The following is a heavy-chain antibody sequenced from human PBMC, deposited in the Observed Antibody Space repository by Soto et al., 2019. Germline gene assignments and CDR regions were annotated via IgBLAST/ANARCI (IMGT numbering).Heavy chain of an antibody. CDR3: ARDNSGSYYSHYFDY. Sequence: ASVKVSCKASGYTFTGYYMHWVRQAPGQGLEWMGWINPNSGGTNYAQKFQGWVTMTRDTSISTAYMELSRLRSDDTAVYYCARDNSGSYYSHYFDYWGQGTLVTVSS. J-gene: IGHJ4*02. CDR1: GYTFTGYY. CDR2: INPNSGGT. V-gene: IGHV1-2*04. D-gene: IGHD1-26*01.